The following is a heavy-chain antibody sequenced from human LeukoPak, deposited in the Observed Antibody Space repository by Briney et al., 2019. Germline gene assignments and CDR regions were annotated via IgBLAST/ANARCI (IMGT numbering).Heavy chain of an antibody. CDR2: INHSGST. J-gene: IGHJ2*01. CDR1: GGSFSGYY. CDR3: ARGRGYSYGSNWYFDL. Sequence: PSETLSLTCAVYGGSFSGYYWSWIRQPPGKGLEWIGEINHSGSTNYNPSLKSRVTISVDTSKNQFSLKLSSVTAADTAVYYCARGRGYSYGSNWYFDLWGRGTLVTVSS. V-gene: IGHV4-34*01. D-gene: IGHD5-18*01.